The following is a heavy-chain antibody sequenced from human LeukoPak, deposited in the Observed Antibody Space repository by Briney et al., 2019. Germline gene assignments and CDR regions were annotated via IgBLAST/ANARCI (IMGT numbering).Heavy chain of an antibody. CDR3: ASHAYDSSGYYLYYFDY. D-gene: IGHD3-22*01. CDR1: GGSISRYY. Sequence: SETLSLTCTVSGGSISRYYWSWIRQPPGKGLEWIGYIYYSGSTNYNPSLNSRVTISVNTSKNQFSLKLSSVTAADTAVYYCASHAYDSSGYYLYYFDYWGQGTLVTVSS. CDR2: IYYSGST. V-gene: IGHV4-59*08. J-gene: IGHJ4*02.